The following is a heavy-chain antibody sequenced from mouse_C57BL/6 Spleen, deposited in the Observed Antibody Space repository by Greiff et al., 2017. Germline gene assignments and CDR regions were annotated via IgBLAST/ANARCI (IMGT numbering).Heavy chain of an antibody. D-gene: IGHD1-1*01. V-gene: IGHV5-17*01. CDR3: ARPDDYGSSLAWFAY. CDR2: ISSGSSTI. Sequence: EVQGVESGGGLVKPGGSLKLSCAASGFTFSDYGMHWVRQAPEKGLEWVAYISSGSSTIYYADTVKGRVTIYRDNAKNTLFLQMTSLRSEDTAMYYCARPDDYGSSLAWFAYWGQGTLVTVSA. CDR1: GFTFSDYG. J-gene: IGHJ3*01.